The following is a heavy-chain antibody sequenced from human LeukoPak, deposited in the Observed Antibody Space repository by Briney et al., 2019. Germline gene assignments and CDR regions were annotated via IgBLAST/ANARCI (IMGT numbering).Heavy chain of an antibody. Sequence: GGSLRLSCAASGFTFSSYAMSWVRQAPGKGLEWVSAISGSGGSTYHADSVKGRFTISRDNSKNTLYLQMNSLRAEDTAVYYCAKGADILTGYTLDYWGQGTLVTVSS. J-gene: IGHJ4*02. CDR2: ISGSGGST. D-gene: IGHD3-9*01. CDR1: GFTFSSYA. V-gene: IGHV3-23*01. CDR3: AKGADILTGYTLDY.